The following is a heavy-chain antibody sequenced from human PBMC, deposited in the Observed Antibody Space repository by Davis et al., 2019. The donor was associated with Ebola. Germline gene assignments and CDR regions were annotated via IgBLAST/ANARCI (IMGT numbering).Heavy chain of an antibody. V-gene: IGHV3-23*01. J-gene: IGHJ2*01. CDR3: ARDADYYDSSGYYSGWYFDL. D-gene: IGHD3-22*01. Sequence: PGGSLRLSCAASGFTFSSYAMSWVRQAPGKGLEWVSAISGSGGSTYYADSVKGRFTISRDNSKNTLYLQMNSLRAEDTAVYYCARDADYYDSSGYYSGWYFDLWGRGTLVTVSS. CDR2: ISGSGGST. CDR1: GFTFSSYA.